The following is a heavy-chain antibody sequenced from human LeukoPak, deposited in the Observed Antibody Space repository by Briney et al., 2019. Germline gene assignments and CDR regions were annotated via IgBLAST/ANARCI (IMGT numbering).Heavy chain of an antibody. D-gene: IGHD1-20*01. Sequence: SETLSLTCAVSGYSISSGYYWGWIRQPPGKGLEWIGSIYHSGSTYYNPSLKSRVTISVDTSKNQFSLKLSSVTAADTAVYYCARITGTTSLFFDYWGQGTLVTVSS. CDR1: GYSISSGYY. J-gene: IGHJ4*02. CDR3: ARITGTTSLFFDY. CDR2: IYHSGST. V-gene: IGHV4-38-2*01.